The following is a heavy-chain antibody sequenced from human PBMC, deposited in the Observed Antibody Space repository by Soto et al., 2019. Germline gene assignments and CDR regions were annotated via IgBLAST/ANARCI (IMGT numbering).Heavy chain of an antibody. J-gene: IGHJ4*02. Sequence: PSETLSLTCAVSGGSISSGGYSWSWIRQPPGKGLEWIGYIYHSGSTYYNPSLKSRVTISVDRSKNQFSLKLSSVTAADTAVYYCARAYDSSGYTSPMIDYWGQGTLVTVSS. CDR1: GGSISSGGYS. CDR2: IYHSGST. V-gene: IGHV4-30-2*01. CDR3: ARAYDSSGYTSPMIDY. D-gene: IGHD3-22*01.